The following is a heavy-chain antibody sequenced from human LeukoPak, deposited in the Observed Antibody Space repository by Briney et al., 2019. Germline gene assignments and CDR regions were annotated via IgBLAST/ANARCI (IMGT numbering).Heavy chain of an antibody. CDR3: ARVALTGYNWFDP. D-gene: IGHD3-9*01. V-gene: IGHV4-34*01. Sequence: PSETLSLTCAVYGGSFSGYYWSWIRQPPGKGLEWIGEINHSRSTNYNPSLKSRVTISVDTSKNQFSLKLSSVTAADTAVYYCARVALTGYNWFDPWGQGTLVTVSS. J-gene: IGHJ5*02. CDR1: GGSFSGYY. CDR2: INHSRST.